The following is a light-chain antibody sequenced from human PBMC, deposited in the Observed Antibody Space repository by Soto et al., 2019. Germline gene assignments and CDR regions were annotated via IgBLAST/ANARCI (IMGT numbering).Light chain of an antibody. CDR2: AAS. J-gene: IGKJ4*02. CDR1: QGISNY. V-gene: IGKV1-27*01. Sequence: DIQMTQSPSSLSASVGDRVTITCRASQGISNYLAWDQQKPGKVPKLLIYAASTLQSGVPSRFSGSGSGTDFTLTISSLQPEDVATYYCQKYNSAPPFGGGTKVEIK. CDR3: QKYNSAPP.